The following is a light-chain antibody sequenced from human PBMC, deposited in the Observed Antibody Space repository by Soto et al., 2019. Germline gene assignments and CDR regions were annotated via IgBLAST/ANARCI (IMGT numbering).Light chain of an antibody. V-gene: IGLV1-47*02. Sequence: QSVLTQPPSASGAHGQRVTLSCVGGSSNVGFNAVNWYQQLPGAAPKLLMHGNSQRPSGVPDRFSGSKSGTSASLAIIGLRTEDEADYYCAVWDDSLRGVVFGGGTKVTVL. J-gene: IGLJ3*02. CDR3: AVWDDSLRGVV. CDR1: SSNVGFNA. CDR2: GNS.